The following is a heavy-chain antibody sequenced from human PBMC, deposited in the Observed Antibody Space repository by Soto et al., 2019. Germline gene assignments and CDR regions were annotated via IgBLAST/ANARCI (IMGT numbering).Heavy chain of an antibody. J-gene: IGHJ6*02. CDR1: GFTFTSSS. CDR2: IVVGSGNT. V-gene: IGHV1-58*01. Sequence: SVKVSCKASGFTFTSSSVQWVRQARGQRLEWIGWIVVGSGNTNYAQKFQERVTITRDMSTSTAYMELSSLRSEDTAVYYCAADSPSLLNYYYYYYGMDVWGQGTTVTVSS. CDR3: AADSPSLLNYYYYYYGMDV.